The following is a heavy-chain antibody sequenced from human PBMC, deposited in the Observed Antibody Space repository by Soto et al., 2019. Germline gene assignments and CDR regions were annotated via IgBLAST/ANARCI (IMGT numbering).Heavy chain of an antibody. D-gene: IGHD6-6*01. CDR1: GGSISSGGYY. CDR2: IYYSGST. CDR3: ARLTKEAARPGYYFDY. V-gene: IGHV4-31*03. Sequence: QVQLQESGPGLVKPSQTLSLTCTVSGGSISSGGYYWSWIRQHPGKGLEWIGYIYYSGSTYYNPYLKSRVTISVDTSKNQFSLKLSSVTAADTAVYYCARLTKEAARPGYYFDYWGQGTLVTVSS. J-gene: IGHJ4*02.